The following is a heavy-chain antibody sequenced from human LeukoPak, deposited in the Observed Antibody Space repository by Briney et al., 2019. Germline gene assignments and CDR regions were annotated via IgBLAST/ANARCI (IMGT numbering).Heavy chain of an antibody. CDR2: ISYDGSNK. V-gene: IGHV3-30*04. D-gene: IGHD3-22*01. J-gene: IGHJ3*02. Sequence: GGSLRLSCAASGFTFSSYAMHWVRQAPGKGLEWVAVISYDGSNKYYADSVKGRFTISRDNSKNTLYLQMNSLRAEDTAVYYCARDLRVYYYDSSGDAFDIWGQGTMVTVSS. CDR3: ARDLRVYYYDSSGDAFDI. CDR1: GFTFSSYA.